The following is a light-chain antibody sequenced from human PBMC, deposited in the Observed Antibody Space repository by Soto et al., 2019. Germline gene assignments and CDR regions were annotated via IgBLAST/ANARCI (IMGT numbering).Light chain of an antibody. J-gene: IGLJ2*01. CDR3: GSHTTTRTVV. V-gene: IGLV2-14*03. CDR2: NVS. Sequence: QSALTQPASVSGSPGQSITISCTGTSSDIGGFNYVSWYQHHPGKAPKLMIHNVSSRPSGVSDRFSGSKSGYTASLTISGLQAEDEADYYYGSHTTTRTVVFGGGTKLTVL. CDR1: SSDIGGFNY.